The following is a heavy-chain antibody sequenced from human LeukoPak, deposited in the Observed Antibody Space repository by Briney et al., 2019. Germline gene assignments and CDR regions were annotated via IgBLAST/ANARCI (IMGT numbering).Heavy chain of an antibody. CDR1: GGSISSYY. V-gene: IGHV4-59*01. D-gene: IGHD5-24*01. Sequence: PSETLSLTCTVSGGSISSYYWSWIRQPPGKGLEWIGYIYYGGSTNYNPSLKSRVTISVDTSKNQFSLKLSSVTAADTAVYYCASKKGDGYNPMPFDYWGQGTLVTVSS. CDR2: IYYGGST. J-gene: IGHJ4*02. CDR3: ASKKGDGYNPMPFDY.